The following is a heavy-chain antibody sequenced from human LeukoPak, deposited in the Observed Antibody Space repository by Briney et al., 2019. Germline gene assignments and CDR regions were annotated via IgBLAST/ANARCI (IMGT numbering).Heavy chain of an antibody. D-gene: IGHD3-16*01. V-gene: IGHV3-21*01. CDR2: ISSSSSYI. CDR3: ARVKENDYVWGDAFDI. CDR1: GFTFSSYS. J-gene: IGHJ3*02. Sequence: GGSLRISCAASGFTFSSYSMNWVRQAPGKGLEWVSSISSSSSYIYYADSVKGRFTISRDNAKNSLYLQMNSLRAEDTAVYYCARVKENDYVWGDAFDIWGQGTMVTVSS.